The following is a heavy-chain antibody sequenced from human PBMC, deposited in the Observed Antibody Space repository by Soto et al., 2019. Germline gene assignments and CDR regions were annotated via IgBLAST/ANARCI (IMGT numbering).Heavy chain of an antibody. D-gene: IGHD2-15*01. CDR3: ARDRSDCSGVSCYSSDYYYNMDV. CDR2: IIPILGIA. J-gene: IGHJ6*03. Sequence: QVQLVQSGAEVKKPGSSVKVSCKASGGTFSSYTISWVRQAPGQGLEWMGRIIPILGIANYAQKFQGRVTITADKSTSTAYMELSSLRSEDTAVYYCARDRSDCSGVSCYSSDYYYNMDVWGKGTTVTVSS. CDR1: GGTFSSYT. V-gene: IGHV1-69*08.